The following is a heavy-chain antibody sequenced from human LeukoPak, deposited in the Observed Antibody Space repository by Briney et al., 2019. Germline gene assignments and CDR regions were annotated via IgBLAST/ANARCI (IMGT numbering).Heavy chain of an antibody. Sequence: SGGSLRLSCAASGFTFSSHGMHWVRQAPGKGLEWVALIWYDGSNKYYADSVKGRFSISRDNSKNTLSLQMNSLRVEDTALYYCARGKRGFIYGSDFWGQGTLSPSP. CDR2: IWYDGSNK. V-gene: IGHV3-33*01. D-gene: IGHD5-18*01. J-gene: IGHJ4*02. CDR3: ARGKRGFIYGSDF. CDR1: GFTFSSHG.